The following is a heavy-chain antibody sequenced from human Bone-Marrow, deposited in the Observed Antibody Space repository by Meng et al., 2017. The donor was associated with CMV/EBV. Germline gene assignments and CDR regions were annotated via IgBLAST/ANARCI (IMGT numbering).Heavy chain of an antibody. V-gene: IGHV3-33*06. CDR3: AKDRGWGSYYFDY. CDR1: GFTFSSYG. CDR2: IWYDGSNK. Sequence: GGSLRLSCAASGFTFSSYGMHWVRQAPGKGLEWVAVIWYDGSNKYYADSVKGRFTISRDNSKNTLYLQMNSLRAEDTAVYYCAKDRGWGSYYFDYWGQGTLVTVSS. J-gene: IGHJ4*02. D-gene: IGHD7-27*01.